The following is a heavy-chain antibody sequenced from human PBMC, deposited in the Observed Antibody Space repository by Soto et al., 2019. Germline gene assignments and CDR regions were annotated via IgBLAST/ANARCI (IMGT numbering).Heavy chain of an antibody. CDR2: ISGSGGTT. Sequence: GSLRLSCAASGFTFSSYDMSWVRQAPGKGLEWVSGISGSGGTTYYEDSVKGRFTISRDNSKNTLYMQMKSLRAGDTAVYYCVYWVSAHFDYWGQGTLVTVSS. J-gene: IGHJ4*02. CDR3: VYWVSAHFDY. V-gene: IGHV3-23*01. CDR1: GFTFSSYD. D-gene: IGHD2-8*01.